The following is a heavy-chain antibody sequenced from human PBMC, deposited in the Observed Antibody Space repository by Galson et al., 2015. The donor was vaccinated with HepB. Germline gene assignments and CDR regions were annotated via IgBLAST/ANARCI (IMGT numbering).Heavy chain of an antibody. CDR1: GFIFSDYY. D-gene: IGHD3-22*01. Sequence: SLRLSCAASGFIFSDYYMTWIRQAPGEGLEWLSYINKSGNTIYYADSVKGRITVSRDNTKSSLYLQMNSLRAEDTAVYYCARVAYYRDSSGYGGDDYWGQGTLVTVSS. CDR3: ARVAYYRDSSGYGGDDY. CDR2: INKSGNTI. V-gene: IGHV3-11*01. J-gene: IGHJ4*02.